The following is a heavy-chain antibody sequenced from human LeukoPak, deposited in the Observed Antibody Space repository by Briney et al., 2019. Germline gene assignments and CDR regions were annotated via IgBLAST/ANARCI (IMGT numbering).Heavy chain of an antibody. D-gene: IGHD2-2*01. Sequence: PSETLSLTCAVYGGSFSGYYWSWIRQPPGKGLEWLGEINHSGSTNYNPSLKSRVTISVDMSKNQFSLTLSSVTAADSAVYYCARVARCTSCFDVDYWGQGTLVTVSS. V-gene: IGHV4-34*01. CDR3: ARVARCTSCFDVDY. CDR2: INHSGST. CDR1: GGSFSGYY. J-gene: IGHJ4*02.